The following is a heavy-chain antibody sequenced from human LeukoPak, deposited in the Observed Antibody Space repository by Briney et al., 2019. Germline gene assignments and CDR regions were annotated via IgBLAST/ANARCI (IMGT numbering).Heavy chain of an antibody. D-gene: IGHD2-15*01. CDR1: GFTFSDYY. CDR3: ARVYRSGGSIDY. Sequence: GGSLRLSCAASGFTFSDYYMTWIRQAPGKGLEWVSYISSSGSTVCYADSVKGRFTISRDNAKNSLYLQMNSLRAEDTAVDYCARVYRSGGSIDYWGQGTLVTVSS. J-gene: IGHJ4*02. CDR2: ISSSGSTV. V-gene: IGHV3-11*04.